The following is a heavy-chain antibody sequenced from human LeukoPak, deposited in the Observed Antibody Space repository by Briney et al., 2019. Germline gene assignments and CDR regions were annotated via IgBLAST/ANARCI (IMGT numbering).Heavy chain of an antibody. D-gene: IGHD1-26*01. V-gene: IGHV5-51*01. CDR2: INLGDSDT. J-gene: IGHJ5*02. CDR1: GHRFTNHW. CDR3: ARRPYSGSPNWFDP. Sequence: GESLKISCEVSGHRFTNHWIGWVRQMPGKGLEWMGIINLGDSDTKYSPSFQGQVTISLDKSISTAYLQWRSLKASDTAMYFCARRPYSGSPNWFDPWGQGTLVTVSS.